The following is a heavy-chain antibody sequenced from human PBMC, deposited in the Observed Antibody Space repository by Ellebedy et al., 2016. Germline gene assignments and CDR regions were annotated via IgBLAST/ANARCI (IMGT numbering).Heavy chain of an antibody. CDR3: ARQESGLFSENAFDI. J-gene: IGHJ3*02. CDR2: IYPDDSDA. D-gene: IGHD3-3*01. V-gene: IGHV5-51*01. CDR1: GYTFTNYW. Sequence: GESLKISCKGSGYTFTNYWIGWVRQMPGRGLELVGIIYPDDSDARYSPSFQGQVTISADKSITTASLQWSSLKALDSAMYYCARQESGLFSENAFDIWGQGTMVTVSP.